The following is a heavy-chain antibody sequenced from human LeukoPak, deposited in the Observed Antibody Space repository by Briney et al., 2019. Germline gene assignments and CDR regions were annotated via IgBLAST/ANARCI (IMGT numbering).Heavy chain of an antibody. D-gene: IGHD2-8*01. V-gene: IGHV4-59*01. CDR1: GGSINSYY. CDR3: ATLYAVRGAMSFDM. CDR2: IYYSGRT. J-gene: IGHJ3*02. Sequence: SATLSLTCTVSGGSINSYYWSWIRQPPGKGLEWIAYIYYSGRTNYNPSLKSRVTISLDTSKNQFSLKLSSVTAADTAVYYCATLYAVRGAMSFDMWGQGTMVTVSA.